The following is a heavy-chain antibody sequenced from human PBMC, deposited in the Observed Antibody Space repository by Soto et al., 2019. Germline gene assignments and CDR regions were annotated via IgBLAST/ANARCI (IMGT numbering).Heavy chain of an antibody. D-gene: IGHD1-1*01. CDR2: ISYDGSNK. CDR3: AKVGNRNSTPGQTLGY. CDR1: GFTFSSYG. Sequence: GGSLRLSCAASGFTFSSYGMHWVRQAPGKGLEWVAVISYDGSNKYYADSVKGRFTISRDNSKNTLYLQMNSLRAEDTAVYYCAKVGNRNSTPGQTLGYWGQGTLVTVSS. V-gene: IGHV3-30*18. J-gene: IGHJ4*02.